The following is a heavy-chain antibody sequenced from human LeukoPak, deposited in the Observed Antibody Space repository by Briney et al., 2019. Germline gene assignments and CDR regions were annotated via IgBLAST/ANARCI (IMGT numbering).Heavy chain of an antibody. Sequence: SETLSLTCTVSGGSTSDYYWNWIRQPPGKGLEWIGYIYYGGTTNYNPSLNSRVTISLDSSKNQFSLRLNSVTAADTAIYYCARGPPRTGRERYFDYWGQGTLVSVSS. CDR1: GGSTSDYY. D-gene: IGHD1-1*01. CDR2: IYYGGTT. J-gene: IGHJ4*02. V-gene: IGHV4-59*01. CDR3: ARGPPRTGRERYFDY.